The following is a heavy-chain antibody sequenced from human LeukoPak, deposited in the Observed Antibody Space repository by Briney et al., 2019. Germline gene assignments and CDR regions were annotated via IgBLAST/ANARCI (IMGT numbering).Heavy chain of an antibody. V-gene: IGHV4-59*01. D-gene: IGHD3-22*01. Sequence: PSETLSLTGTVSGGSISSYYWSWLRQPPGKGLEWIGYIYYSGSTNYNPSLKSRVTISVDTSKNQFSLKLSSVTAADTAVYYCARDRENYDSSGVDAFDIWGQGTMVTVSS. CDR1: GGSISSYY. J-gene: IGHJ3*02. CDR3: ARDRENYDSSGVDAFDI. CDR2: IYYSGST.